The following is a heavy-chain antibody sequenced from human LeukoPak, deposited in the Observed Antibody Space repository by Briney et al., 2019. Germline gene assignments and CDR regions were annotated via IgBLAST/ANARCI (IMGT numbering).Heavy chain of an antibody. CDR2: ISGSGGST. D-gene: IGHD5-12*01. J-gene: IGHJ4*02. CDR1: GFTFSSFA. V-gene: IGHV3-23*01. CDR3: ATEWLGTS. Sequence: PGGSLRLSCATSGFTFSSFAMCWVRQAPGKGLEWVSSISGSGGSTYYADSVKGRFTISRDNSKNTLNLQMNSLRAEDTAVYYCATEWLGTSWGQGTLVTVSS.